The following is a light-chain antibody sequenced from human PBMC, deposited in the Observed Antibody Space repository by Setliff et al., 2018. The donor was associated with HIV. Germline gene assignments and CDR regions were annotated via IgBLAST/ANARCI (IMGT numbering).Light chain of an antibody. Sequence: SVLAQPASVSGSPGQSITISCTGTSSDVGNYNLVSWYQQHPGTAPKLIIFEVRNRPSGVSSRFSGSKSGNVASLTISGLQGDDEADYYCCSYAGSGTNVFGTGTKVTVL. CDR3: CSYAGSGTNV. CDR1: SSDVGNYNL. J-gene: IGLJ1*01. V-gene: IGLV2-23*02. CDR2: EVR.